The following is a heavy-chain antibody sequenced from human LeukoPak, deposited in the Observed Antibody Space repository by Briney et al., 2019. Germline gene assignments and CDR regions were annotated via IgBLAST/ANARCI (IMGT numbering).Heavy chain of an antibody. CDR3: ARGVGRYCSSTSCYHNWFDP. Sequence: GGSLRLSCAASGFTVSSNYMSWVRQAPGKGLEWVSVIYSGGSTYHADSVKGRFTISRHNSKNTLYLQMNSLRAEDTAVYYCARGVGRYCSSTSCYHNWFDPWGQGTLVTVSS. CDR1: GFTVSSNY. J-gene: IGHJ5*02. D-gene: IGHD2-2*01. CDR2: IYSGGST. V-gene: IGHV3-53*04.